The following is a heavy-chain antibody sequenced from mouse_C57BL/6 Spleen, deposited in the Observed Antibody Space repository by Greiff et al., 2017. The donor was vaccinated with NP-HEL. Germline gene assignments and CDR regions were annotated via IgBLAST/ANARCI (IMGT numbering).Heavy chain of an antibody. CDR2: INYDGSST. D-gene: IGHD1-1*01. J-gene: IGHJ2*01. CDR1: GFTFSDYY. V-gene: IGHV5-16*01. CDR3: ARVTTVVAVDY. Sequence: EVHLVESEGGLVQPGSSMKLSCTASGFTFSDYYMAWVRQVPEKGLEGVANINYDGSSTYYLDSLKSRFIISRDNAKNILYLQMSSLKSEDTATYYCARVTTVVAVDYWGQGTTLTVSS.